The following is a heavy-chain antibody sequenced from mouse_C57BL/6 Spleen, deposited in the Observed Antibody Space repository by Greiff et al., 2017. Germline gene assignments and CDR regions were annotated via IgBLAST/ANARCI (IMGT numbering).Heavy chain of an antibody. J-gene: IGHJ3*01. CDR2: IDPSSGVT. Sequence: VQLQQPGAELAKPGASVKLSCKASGYTFTSYWMHWVKQRPGQGLEWIGNIDPSSGVTKYNQKFKDKATLTADKSSSTAYMQLSSLTYADSAVYFCHEDVSYFAYWGQGTLVTVSS. D-gene: IGHD2-10*01. CDR3: HEDVSYFAY. CDR1: GYTFTSYW. V-gene: IGHV1-7*01.